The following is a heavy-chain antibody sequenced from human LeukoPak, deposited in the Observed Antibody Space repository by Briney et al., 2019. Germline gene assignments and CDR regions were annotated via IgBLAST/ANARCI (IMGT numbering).Heavy chain of an antibody. Sequence: GGSLRLSCAASEFTFVRYAMNWVRQAPGKGLEWVSYISSSSFKIGYADSVKGRFTISRDNSKNSLYLQMDSLRVEDTAVCYCVRDPSYGSSWYYYMDVWGKGTTVTVSS. D-gene: IGHD6-13*01. CDR3: VRDPSYGSSWYYYMDV. CDR2: ISSSSFKI. CDR1: EFTFVRYA. V-gene: IGHV3-48*04. J-gene: IGHJ6*03.